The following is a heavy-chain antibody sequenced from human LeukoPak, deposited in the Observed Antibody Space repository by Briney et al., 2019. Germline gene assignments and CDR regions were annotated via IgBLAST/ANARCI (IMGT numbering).Heavy chain of an antibody. V-gene: IGHV4-4*02. Sequence: SETLSLTCAVSGGSISSNNWWSWVRQPPGKGLEWIGEIYHSGSTNYNPSLKSRVTISVDKSKNQFSLKLSSVTAADTAVYYCARDGERGAPFDYWGQGTLVTVSS. CDR2: IYHSGST. D-gene: IGHD7-27*01. CDR3: ARDGERGAPFDY. CDR1: GGSISSNNW. J-gene: IGHJ4*02.